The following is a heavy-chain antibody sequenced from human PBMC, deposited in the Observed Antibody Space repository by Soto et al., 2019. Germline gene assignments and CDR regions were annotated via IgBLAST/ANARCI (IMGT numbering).Heavy chain of an antibody. CDR3: AKDYYDTSGYYGFDY. D-gene: IGHD3-22*01. CDR2: VSGYNGNT. J-gene: IGHJ4*02. V-gene: IGHV1-18*01. Sequence: ASVKVSCKASDYTFTSHGISWVRQAPGQGLEWMGWVSGYNGNTKCAQKFQGRVTMTTDTTTSTAYMELRSLRSDDTAVYYCAKDYYDTSGYYGFDYWGQGTLVTVSS. CDR1: DYTFTSHG.